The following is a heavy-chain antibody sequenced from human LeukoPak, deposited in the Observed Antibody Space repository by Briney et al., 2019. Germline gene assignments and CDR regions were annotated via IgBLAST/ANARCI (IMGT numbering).Heavy chain of an antibody. J-gene: IGHJ6*03. CDR3: ARGSPYCSGGSCYLSYMDV. CDR1: GGSISSYY. CDR2: IYYSGST. V-gene: IGHV4-59*01. D-gene: IGHD2-15*01. Sequence: SETLSLTCTVSGGSISSYYWSWIRQPPGKGLEWIGYIYYSGSTNYNPSLKSRVTISVDTSKNQFSLKLSSVTAADTAVYYCARGSPYCSGGSCYLSYMDVWGKGTTVTISS.